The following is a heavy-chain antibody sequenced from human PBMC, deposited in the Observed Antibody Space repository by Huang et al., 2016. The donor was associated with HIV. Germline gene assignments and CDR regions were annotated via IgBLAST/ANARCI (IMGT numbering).Heavy chain of an antibody. CDR2: INHSEST. CDR3: ARGQGGYYYYYMDV. V-gene: IGHV4-34*01. J-gene: IGHJ6*03. Sequence: QVQLQQWGAGLLRPSETLSLTCAVYGGSFSGYYGTWIRQPPGKGLEWIGEINHSESTNSNPSLKSRGTISVDTSRNQFSLTLTSVTAADTAVYYCARGQGGYYYYYMDVWGKGTTVTVSS. CDR1: GGSFSGYY.